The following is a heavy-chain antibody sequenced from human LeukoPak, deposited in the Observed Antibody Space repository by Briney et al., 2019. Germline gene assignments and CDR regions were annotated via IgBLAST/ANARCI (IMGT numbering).Heavy chain of an antibody. V-gene: IGHV1-69*01. CDR1: GGTFSSYA. D-gene: IGHD2-15*01. CDR2: IIPIFGTA. CDR3: ARDGSRVDYYFDY. J-gene: IGHJ4*02. Sequence: GSSVKVSCKASGGTFSSYAISWVRQAPGQGLEWMGGIIPIFGTANYAQKFQGRVTITADESTSTAYMELSSLRSEDTAVYYCARDGSRVDYYFDYWGQGTWSPSPQ.